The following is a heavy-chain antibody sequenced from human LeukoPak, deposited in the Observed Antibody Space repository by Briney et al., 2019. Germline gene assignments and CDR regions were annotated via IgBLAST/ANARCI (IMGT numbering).Heavy chain of an antibody. CDR2: IGGSGGST. J-gene: IGHJ4*02. CDR1: GGTFSSYA. Sequence: PKASVKVSCKASGGTFSSYAMSWARQAPGKGLEWVSAIGGSGGSTYYADSVKGRFTISRDNSKNTLYLQMNSLRAEDTAVYYCAKGERWLQSRPGYWGQGTLVTVSS. V-gene: IGHV3-23*01. D-gene: IGHD5-24*01. CDR3: AKGERWLQSRPGY.